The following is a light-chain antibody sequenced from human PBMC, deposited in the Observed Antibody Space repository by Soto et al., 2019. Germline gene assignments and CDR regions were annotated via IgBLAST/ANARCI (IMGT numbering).Light chain of an antibody. Sequence: IQLTQSPSTLSASVGDRVTITCRASQGIGTALAWYHQRPGNRPDLLVYDASTLQSGVPSRFSGSGSETDSSLTISGLQPEDVGHCCWQQCKTTPPTFGGGTRVEIK. CDR3: QQCKTTPPT. CDR1: QGIGTA. J-gene: IGKJ4*01. CDR2: DAS. V-gene: IGKV1-13*02.